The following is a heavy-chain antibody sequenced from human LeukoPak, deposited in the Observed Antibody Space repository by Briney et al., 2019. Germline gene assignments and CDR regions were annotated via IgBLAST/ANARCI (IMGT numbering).Heavy chain of an antibody. Sequence: GGSLRLSCAASGFTFSSYGMHWVRQAPGKGLEWVAVIWYDGSNKYYADSVKGRFTISRDNPKNTLYLQMNSLRAEDTAVYYCARGGEEQWPEHYWYFDLWGRGTLVTVSS. V-gene: IGHV3-33*01. CDR1: GFTFSSYG. D-gene: IGHD6-19*01. CDR2: IWYDGSNK. J-gene: IGHJ2*01. CDR3: ARGGEEQWPEHYWYFDL.